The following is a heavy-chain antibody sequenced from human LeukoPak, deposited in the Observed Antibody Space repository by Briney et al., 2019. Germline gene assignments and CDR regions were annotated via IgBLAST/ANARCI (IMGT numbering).Heavy chain of an antibody. V-gene: IGHV3-11*04. D-gene: IGHD3-22*01. CDR1: GFTFSDYS. CDR2: ISSSGSTI. CDR3: AKIEAQSYYDSQGPY. J-gene: IGHJ4*02. Sequence: TGGSLRLSCAASGFTFSDYSMSWIRQAPGKGLEWVSYISSSGSTIYYADSVKGRFTISRDNAKNTLYLQMNSLRAEDTAVYYCAKIEAQSYYDSQGPYWGQGTLVTVSS.